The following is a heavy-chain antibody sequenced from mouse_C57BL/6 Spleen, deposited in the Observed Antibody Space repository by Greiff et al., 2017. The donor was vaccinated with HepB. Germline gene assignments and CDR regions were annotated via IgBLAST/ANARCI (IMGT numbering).Heavy chain of an antibody. CDR1: GYTFTDYN. J-gene: IGHJ2*01. D-gene: IGHD1-1*01. Sequence: EVKLMESGPELVKPGASVKIPCKASGYTFTDYNMDWVKQSHGKSLEWIGDINPNNGGTIYNQKFKGKATLTVDKSSSTAYMELRSLTSEDTAVYYCARSGYYGSPVYFDYWGQGTTLTVSS. CDR2: INPNNGGT. V-gene: IGHV1-18*01. CDR3: ARSGYYGSPVYFDY.